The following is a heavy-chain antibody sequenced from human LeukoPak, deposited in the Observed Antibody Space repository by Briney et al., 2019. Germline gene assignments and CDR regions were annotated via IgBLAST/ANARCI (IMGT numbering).Heavy chain of an antibody. Sequence: PSETLSLTCTVSGGSISSSSYYWGWIRQPPGKGLEWIGSIYYSGSTYYNPSLKSRVAISVDTSKNQFSLKLSSVTAADTAVYYCARDHRRLRWFDPWGQGTLATVSS. CDR2: IYYSGST. CDR1: GGSISSSSYY. V-gene: IGHV4-39*07. J-gene: IGHJ5*02. CDR3: ARDHRRLRWFDP.